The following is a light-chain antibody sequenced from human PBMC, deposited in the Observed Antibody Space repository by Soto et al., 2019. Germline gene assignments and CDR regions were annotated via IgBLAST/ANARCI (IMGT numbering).Light chain of an antibody. CDR2: LNSDGRH. J-gene: IGLJ2*01. CDR1: SGHSNYV. Sequence: QLVLTQSPSASASLGASVKLTCTLSSGHSNYVIAWHQQQPDKGPRFLMKLNSDGRHSKGDGIPDRFSGSSSGAERYLTISSLQSEDEADYYCQTWGSGIVAFGGGTQLTVL. CDR3: QTWGSGIVA. V-gene: IGLV4-69*01.